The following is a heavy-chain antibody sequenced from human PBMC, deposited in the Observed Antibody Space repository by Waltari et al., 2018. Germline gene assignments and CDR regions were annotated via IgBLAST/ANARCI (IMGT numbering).Heavy chain of an antibody. Sequence: QVQLVQSGAEVKKPGSSVKVSCKASGGTFSSYAISWVRQAPGQGLEWMGGIIPIFGTANYAQKFQGRVTITADESTSTAYMELSSLRSEDTAVYYCARGWAYGSGTYRNYYYYGMDVWGQGTTVTVSS. CDR3: ARGWAYGSGTYRNYYYYGMDV. CDR1: GGTFSSYA. D-gene: IGHD3-10*01. V-gene: IGHV1-69*01. CDR2: IIPIFGTA. J-gene: IGHJ6*02.